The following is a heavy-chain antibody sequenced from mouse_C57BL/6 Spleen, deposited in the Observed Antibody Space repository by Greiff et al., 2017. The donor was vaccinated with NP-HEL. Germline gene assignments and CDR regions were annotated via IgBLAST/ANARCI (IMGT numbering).Heavy chain of an antibody. D-gene: IGHD2-3*01. CDR3: ARSRMVTTPFAY. J-gene: IGHJ3*01. CDR1: GFNIKDYY. V-gene: IGHV14-2*01. CDR2: IDPEDGET. Sequence: VHVKQSGAELVKPGASVKLSCTASGFNIKDYYMHWVKQRTEQGLEWIGRIDPEDGETKYAPKFQGKATITADTSSNTAYLQLSSLTSEDTAVYYCARSRMVTTPFAYWGQGTLVTVSA.